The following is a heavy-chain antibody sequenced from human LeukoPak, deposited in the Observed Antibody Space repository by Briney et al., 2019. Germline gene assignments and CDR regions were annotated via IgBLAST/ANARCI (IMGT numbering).Heavy chain of an antibody. Sequence: KPGGSLRLSCAASGFTFSDYYMSWIRQAPGKGLEWVSYISSSGSTIYYADSVKGRFTISRDNAKNSLYLQMNSQRAEDTAVYYCARDRSYGRRNYFDYWGQGTLVTVSS. V-gene: IGHV3-11*01. J-gene: IGHJ4*02. D-gene: IGHD5-18*01. CDR1: GFTFSDYY. CDR3: ARDRSYGRRNYFDY. CDR2: ISSSGSTI.